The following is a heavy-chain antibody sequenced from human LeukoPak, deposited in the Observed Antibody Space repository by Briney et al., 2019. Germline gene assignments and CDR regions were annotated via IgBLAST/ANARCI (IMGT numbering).Heavy chain of an antibody. J-gene: IGHJ4*02. D-gene: IGHD3-9*01. V-gene: IGHV4-59*01. CDR3: ARRLRCYDILTGYCSYYFDY. Sequence: SETLSLTCTVSGRSITSYYWSWLRQPPGKGMEWIGYTYYSGSTNYNPSLKSRVTISVDTSKTRFSRKLSPVTAADTAGYYCARRLRCYDILTGYCSYYFDYWGQGTLVTVSS. CDR1: GRSITSYY. CDR2: TYYSGST.